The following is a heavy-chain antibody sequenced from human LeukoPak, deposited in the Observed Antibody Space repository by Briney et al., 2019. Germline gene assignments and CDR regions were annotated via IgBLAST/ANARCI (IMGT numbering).Heavy chain of an antibody. CDR1: GFTFSSYA. D-gene: IGHD3-3*01. J-gene: IGHJ4*02. CDR2: ISYDGSNK. V-gene: IGHV3-30-3*01. CDR3: ARDKDGSRFLEWLFGFDY. Sequence: GGSLRLSCAASGFTFSSYAMHWVRQAPGKGLEWVAVISYDGSNKYYADSVKGRFTISRDNSKNTLYLQMNSLRAEDTAVYYCARDKDGSRFLEWLFGFDYWGQGTLVTVSS.